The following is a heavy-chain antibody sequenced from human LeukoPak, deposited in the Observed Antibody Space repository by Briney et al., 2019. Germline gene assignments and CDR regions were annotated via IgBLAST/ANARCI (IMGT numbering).Heavy chain of an antibody. CDR2: MNPNSGNT. CDR3: ARAGHYYGSGSYIYYYYGMDV. CDR1: GYTFTSYD. V-gene: IGHV1-8*01. J-gene: IGHJ6*02. Sequence: ASVKVSCKASGYTFTSYDTNWVRQATGQGLEWMGWMNPNSGNTGYAQKFQGRVTMTRNTSISTAYMELSSLRSEDTAVYYCARAGHYYGSGSYIYYYYGMDVWGQGTTVTVSS. D-gene: IGHD3-10*01.